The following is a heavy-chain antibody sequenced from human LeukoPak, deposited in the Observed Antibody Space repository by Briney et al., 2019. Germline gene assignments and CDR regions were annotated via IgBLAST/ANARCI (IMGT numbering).Heavy chain of an antibody. D-gene: IGHD3-22*01. CDR1: GGSISSYSYY. Sequence: SETLSLTCTVSGGSISSYSYYWGWIRQPPGKGLEWIGSMYHNGSTYYNPSLKSRVTISVDTSKNQFSLKLSSVTAADTAVYYCARVMIVVGLDAFDIWGQGTMVTVSS. V-gene: IGHV4-39*01. CDR2: MYHNGST. CDR3: ARVMIVVGLDAFDI. J-gene: IGHJ3*02.